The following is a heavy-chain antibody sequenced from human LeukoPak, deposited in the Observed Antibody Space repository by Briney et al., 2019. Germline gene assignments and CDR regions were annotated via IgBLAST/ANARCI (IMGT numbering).Heavy chain of an antibody. J-gene: IGHJ5*02. CDR1: GGSFSGYY. V-gene: IGHV4-38-2*01. D-gene: IGHD3-10*01. CDR2: IYHSGST. CDR3: ARHNMVRGVIGWFDP. Sequence: KPSETLSLTCAVYGGSFSGYYWGWIRQPPGKGLEWIGSIYHSGSTYYNPSLKSRVTISVDTSKNQFSLKLSSVTAADTAVYYCARHNMVRGVIGWFDPWGQGTLVTVSS.